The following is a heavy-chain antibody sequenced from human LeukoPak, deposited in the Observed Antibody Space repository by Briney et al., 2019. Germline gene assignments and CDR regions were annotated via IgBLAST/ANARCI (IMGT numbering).Heavy chain of an antibody. V-gene: IGHV1-2*02. CDR1: EYTFTSYY. J-gene: IGHJ4*02. CDR2: INPNSGGT. Sequence: ASVKVSCKASEYTFTSYYMHWVRQAPGQGLEWMGWINPNSGGTSYAQKFQGRVTMTRDTSSSTAYMELSRLRSDDTAVYYCAMITFGGVLDYWGQGTLVTVSS. D-gene: IGHD3-16*01. CDR3: AMITFGGVLDY.